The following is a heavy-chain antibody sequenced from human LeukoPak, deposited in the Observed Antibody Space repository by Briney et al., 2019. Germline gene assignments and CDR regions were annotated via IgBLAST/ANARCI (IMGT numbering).Heavy chain of an antibody. CDR1: GFSFNNYA. CDR3: AKGGYDYIEVAYFDF. CDR2: IIASSGAT. D-gene: IGHD5-12*01. V-gene: IGHV3-23*01. Sequence: PGGSLRLSCAASGFSFNNYAMSWVRQAPGKGLEWVSIIIASSGATFYADSVKGRFTISRDISKNTLYLQKNNLRVEDTAVYYCAKGGYDYIEVAYFDFWGQGILVTVSS. J-gene: IGHJ4*02.